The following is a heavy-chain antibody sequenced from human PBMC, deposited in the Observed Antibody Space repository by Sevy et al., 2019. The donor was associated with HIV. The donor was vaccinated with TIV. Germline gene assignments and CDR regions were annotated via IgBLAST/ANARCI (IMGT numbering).Heavy chain of an antibody. D-gene: IGHD6-6*01. CDR1: GGSLSNYF. Sequence: SETLSLTCTVSGGSLSNYFWSWIRQPPGKRLEWIAYIYTSGSTNYNPSLKSRVSISIDTSKNQFSLKLRSVSAADTAVYYCARESIGATGDFHYWGQGTLVTVSS. CDR3: ARESIGATGDFHY. CDR2: IYTSGST. V-gene: IGHV4-59*01. J-gene: IGHJ4*02.